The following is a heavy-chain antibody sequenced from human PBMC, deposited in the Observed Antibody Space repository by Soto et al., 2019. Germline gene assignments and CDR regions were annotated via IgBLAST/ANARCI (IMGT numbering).Heavy chain of an antibody. J-gene: IGHJ4*02. V-gene: IGHV3-21*01. D-gene: IGHD1-20*01. CDR2: ISSTGTFI. CDR1: GFAFSSYS. CDR3: AIWYAGIIDSGRAGIDY. Sequence: EVQLVESGGGLVKPGGSLRVSCAASGFAFSSYSMNWVRQAPGKGLEWVSSISSTGTFIYYGDSVRGRFTVSRDNAQSSPWLQIDSLRAEDSAAYFCAIWYAGIIDSGRAGIDYWGQGTLVTVSS.